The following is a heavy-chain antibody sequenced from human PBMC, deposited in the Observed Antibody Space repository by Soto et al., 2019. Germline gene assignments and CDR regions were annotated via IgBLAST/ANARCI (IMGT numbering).Heavy chain of an antibody. CDR1: EYTFPNQW. CDR2: IYPADSET. CDR3: ARRGSSGWFDAFDI. D-gene: IGHD6-19*01. V-gene: IGHV5-51*01. Sequence: PGESLKISCKGSEYTFPNQWICWVRQMPGKGLGWMGIIYPADSETRYSPSFQGQVTISADKSTNTAYLQWISLKASDTAKYYCARRGSSGWFDAFDIWGQGTMVTV. J-gene: IGHJ3*02.